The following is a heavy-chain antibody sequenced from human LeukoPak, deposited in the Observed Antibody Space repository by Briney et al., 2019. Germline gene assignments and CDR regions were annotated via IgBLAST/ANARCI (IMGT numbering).Heavy chain of an antibody. CDR3: ARLDSSGYYSSSNFVC. D-gene: IGHD3-22*01. Sequence: GGSLRLSCAFSGFTFDDYGMSWVRQAPGKGLKWVSGINWNGGNTGYADAVKGRFTISRDNAKNSLYLQMNSLRAEDTAMYYCARLDSSGYYSSSNFVCWGQGTLVTVSS. J-gene: IGHJ4*02. V-gene: IGHV3-20*04. CDR2: INWNGGNT. CDR1: GFTFDDYG.